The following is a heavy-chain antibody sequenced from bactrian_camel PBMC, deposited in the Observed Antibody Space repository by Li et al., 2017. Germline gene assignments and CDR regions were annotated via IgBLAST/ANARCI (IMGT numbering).Heavy chain of an antibody. Sequence: VESGGDSVQAGGSLRLSCAFDAYTPANVRMTWVRQAPGKGLEWVSTISWNGATTYYADSVKGQFTISRDNAKNTVYLQMISLKPEDTAMYYCAAGVPCWSGASWLEDQYNYWGQGTHVTVS. J-gene: IGHJ4*01. D-gene: IGHD6*01. CDR3: AAGVPCWSGASWLEDQYNY. CDR2: ISWNGATT. CDR1: AYTPANVR. V-gene: IGHV3-1*01.